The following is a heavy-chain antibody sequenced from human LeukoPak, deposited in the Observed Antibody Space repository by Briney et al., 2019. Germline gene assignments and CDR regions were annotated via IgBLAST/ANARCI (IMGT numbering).Heavy chain of an antibody. Sequence: PSETLSLTCTVFGGSISSYYWSWIRQPPGKGLEWIGYIYYSGSTNYNPSLKSRVTISVDTSKNQFSLKLSSVTAADTAVYYCARVAVGATWYFDYWGQGTLVTVSS. V-gene: IGHV4-59*01. D-gene: IGHD1-26*01. CDR3: ARVAVGATWYFDY. J-gene: IGHJ4*02. CDR2: IYYSGST. CDR1: GGSISSYY.